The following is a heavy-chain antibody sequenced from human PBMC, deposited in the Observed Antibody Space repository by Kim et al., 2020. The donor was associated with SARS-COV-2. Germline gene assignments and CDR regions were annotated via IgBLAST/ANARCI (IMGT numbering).Heavy chain of an antibody. CDR1: GGSFSGYY. J-gene: IGHJ4*02. V-gene: IGHV4-34*01. CDR2: INHSGST. Sequence: SETLSLTCAVYGGSFSGYYWSWIRQPPGKGLEWIGEINHSGSTNYNPSLKSRVTISVDTSKNQFSLKLSSVTAADTAVYYCARLAVAAHGDYWGQGTLVTVSS. D-gene: IGHD6-19*01. CDR3: ARLAVAAHGDY.